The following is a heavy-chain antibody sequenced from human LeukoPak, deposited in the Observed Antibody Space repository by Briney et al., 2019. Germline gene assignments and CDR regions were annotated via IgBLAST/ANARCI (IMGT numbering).Heavy chain of an antibody. V-gene: IGHV4-39*07. CDR3: ARGWGNDQIDY. CDR2: IYYSGST. CDR1: GGSISSSSYY. D-gene: IGHD1-1*01. J-gene: IGHJ4*02. Sequence: SETLSLTCTVSGGSISSSSYYWGWIRQPPGKGLEWIGSIYYSGSTYYNPSLKSRVTISVDTSKNQFSLKLSSVTAADTAVYYCARGWGNDQIDYWGQRTLVTVSS.